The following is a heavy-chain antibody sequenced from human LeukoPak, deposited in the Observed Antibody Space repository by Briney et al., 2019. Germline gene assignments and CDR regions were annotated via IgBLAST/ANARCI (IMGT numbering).Heavy chain of an antibody. CDR3: ARDGYYDSSGSDDY. V-gene: IGHV1-18*01. Sequence: ASVKVSCQASGYTFTSYGISWVRQAPGQGLEWMGWISAYNGNTNYAQKLQGRVTMTTDTSTSTAYMELRSVRSDNTAVYYCARDGYYDSSGSDDYWGQGTLVTVSS. CDR2: ISAYNGNT. CDR1: GYTFTSYG. J-gene: IGHJ4*02. D-gene: IGHD3-22*01.